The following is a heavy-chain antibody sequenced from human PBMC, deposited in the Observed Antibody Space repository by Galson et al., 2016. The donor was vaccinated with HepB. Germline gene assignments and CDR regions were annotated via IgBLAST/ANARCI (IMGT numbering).Heavy chain of an antibody. J-gene: IGHJ4*02. CDR2: ISDDGSNK. D-gene: IGHD3-22*01. CDR3: AKDVTQSYDTSGYYFDY. CDR1: GFTFSNYG. Sequence: SLRLSCAASGFTFSNYGMHWVRQAAGKGLEWVAVISDDGSNKYYADSVKGRFTISRDNSKNTLYQQMKSLRAEDTAVYYCAKDVTQSYDTSGYYFDYWGQGTLVTVSS. V-gene: IGHV3-30*18.